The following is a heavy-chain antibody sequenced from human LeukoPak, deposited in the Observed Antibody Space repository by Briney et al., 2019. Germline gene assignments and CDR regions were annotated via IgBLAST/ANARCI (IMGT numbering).Heavy chain of an antibody. CDR3: AGYYDSSGYYRNQAFDI. CDR1: RFTFSDYG. CDR2: ISSDGSNK. Sequence: PGGSLRLSCTASRFTFSDYGMHWVRQAPGKGLEWVAFISSDGSNKYYADSVKGRFTISRDNAKNTVYLQMNSLRAEDTAVYYCAGYYDSSGYYRNQAFDIWGQGTMVTVSS. D-gene: IGHD3-22*01. J-gene: IGHJ3*02. V-gene: IGHV3-30*03.